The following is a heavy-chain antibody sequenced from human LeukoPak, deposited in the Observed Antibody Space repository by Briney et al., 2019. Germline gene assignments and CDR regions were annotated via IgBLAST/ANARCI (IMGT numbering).Heavy chain of an antibody. V-gene: IGHV4-34*01. CDR2: INHSGST. J-gene: IGHJ4*02. CDR1: GGSFSGYY. Sequence: PSETLSLTCAVYGGSFSGYYWSRIRQPPGKGLEWIGEINHSGSTNYNPSLKSRVTISVDTSKNQFSLKLSSVTAADTAVYYCATDILTGYYDYWGQGTLVTVSS. CDR3: ATDILTGYYDY. D-gene: IGHD3-9*01.